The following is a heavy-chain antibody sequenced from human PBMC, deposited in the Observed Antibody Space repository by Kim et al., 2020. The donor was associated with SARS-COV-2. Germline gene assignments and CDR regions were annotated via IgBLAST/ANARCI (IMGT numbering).Heavy chain of an antibody. CDR3: ARAQCTTTDCYRSY. V-gene: IGHV7-4-1*02. D-gene: IGHD2-2*02. J-gene: IGHJ4*02. CDR2: INTNTGNP. Sequence: GQGLEGMGWINTNTGNPTYAQGFTGRFVFPLDTSVTTAYLQISRLKAADSAVYYCARAQCTTTDCYRSYWGQGTLVTVSS.